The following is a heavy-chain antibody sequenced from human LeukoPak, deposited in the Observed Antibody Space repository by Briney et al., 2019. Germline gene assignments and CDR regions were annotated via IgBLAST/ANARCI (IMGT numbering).Heavy chain of an antibody. CDR2: MGGTYGNT. D-gene: IGHD2-15*01. Sequence: GGSLRLSCAASGFTFSTFAMSWVRQAPGKGLEWVSVMGGTYGNTWYADSVKGRFTISRDNSKNKVYLQMNSLRADDTAVYYCAKDYVNLGYCIGSICYPFGYGGQGTVVIVSS. CDR3: AKDYVNLGYCIGSICYPFGY. J-gene: IGHJ4*02. CDR1: GFTFSTFA. V-gene: IGHV3-23*01.